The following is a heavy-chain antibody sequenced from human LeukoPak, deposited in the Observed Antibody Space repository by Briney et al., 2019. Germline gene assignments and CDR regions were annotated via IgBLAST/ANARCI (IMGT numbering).Heavy chain of an antibody. V-gene: IGHV3-21*01. J-gene: IGHJ4*02. CDR2: ISSSGSYI. Sequence: GGSLRLSCAASGFTFSSYSMNWVRQAPGKGLEWVSAISSSGSYIYYADSLKGRFTISRDNAKNSLYLQMNSLRAEDTAVYYCARIDMDYWGLYWGQGTLVTVSS. CDR3: ARIDMDYWGLY. D-gene: IGHD7-27*01. CDR1: GFTFSSYS.